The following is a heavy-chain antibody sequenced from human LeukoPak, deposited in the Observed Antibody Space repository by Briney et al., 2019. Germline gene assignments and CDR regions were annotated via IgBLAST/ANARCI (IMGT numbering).Heavy chain of an antibody. V-gene: IGHV1-69*04. CDR1: GGTFSSYA. D-gene: IGHD6-13*01. CDR2: IIPILGIA. J-gene: IGHJ5*02. CDR3: ARGDIAAAGSFDP. Sequence: GASVKVSCKASGGTFSSYAISWVRQAPGQGLEWMGRIIPILGIANYAQKFQGRVTITADKSTSTAYMELSSLRSEDTAVYYCARGDIAAAGSFDPWGQGTLVTVSS.